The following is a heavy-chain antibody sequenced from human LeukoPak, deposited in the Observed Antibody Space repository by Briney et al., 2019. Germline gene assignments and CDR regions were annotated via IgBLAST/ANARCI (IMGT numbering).Heavy chain of an antibody. D-gene: IGHD3-22*01. CDR2: TYYRSKWYN. Sequence: QTLSLTCAISGDSVSSNSAAWNWIRQSPSRGLEWLGRTYYRSKWYNDYAVSVKSRITINPDTSKNQFSLQLNSVTPEDTAVYYCARDRSYDSSGYYSPRFDPWGQGTLVTVSS. J-gene: IGHJ5*02. CDR1: GDSVSSNSAA. CDR3: ARDRSYDSSGYYSPRFDP. V-gene: IGHV6-1*01.